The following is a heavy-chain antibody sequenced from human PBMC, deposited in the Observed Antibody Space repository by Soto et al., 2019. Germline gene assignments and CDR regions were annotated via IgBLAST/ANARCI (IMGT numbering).Heavy chain of an antibody. CDR1: RFTFGSDW. CDR3: ARAGYCGPGCYYYFDY. Sequence: ALSLSCALARFTFGSDWMNWFRLIPGKGLEGLAYIKPDVSATYYVDSVKCRFTISRDNAKNSLYLQMNSLRVEDTSVYYCARAGYCGPGCYYYFDYWGQGTLVTVSS. CDR2: IKPDVSAT. D-gene: IGHD2-21*02. J-gene: IGHJ4*02. V-gene: IGHV3-7*01.